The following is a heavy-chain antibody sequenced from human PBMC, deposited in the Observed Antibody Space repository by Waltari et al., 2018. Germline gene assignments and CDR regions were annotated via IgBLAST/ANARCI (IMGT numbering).Heavy chain of an antibody. J-gene: IGHJ5*02. V-gene: IGHV4-34*01. Sequence: QVQLQQWGAGLFKPSETLSLTCAVYGGSFSGSYWSWIRQPPGTGLELIGAINHSGSTNYNPSLKSRVTISVDTSKNQFSLKLSSVTAADTAVYYCARGRSRIAAVRGYNWFDPWGQGTLVTVSS. CDR1: GGSFSGSY. D-gene: IGHD6-13*01. CDR3: ARGRSRIAAVRGYNWFDP. CDR2: INHSGST.